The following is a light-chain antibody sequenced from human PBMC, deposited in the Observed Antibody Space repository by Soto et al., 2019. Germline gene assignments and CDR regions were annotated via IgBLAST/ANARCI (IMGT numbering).Light chain of an antibody. Sequence: EIVLTQSPAILSSSPGERATLSCRASQNVGTYLAWYQQKLGPAPRLLIYDTSNRAAGIPARFSGSGSGTDFTLTSSRLAPEYFAVYYCQQSVNSLTFGGGTKVEL. J-gene: IGKJ4*01. CDR1: QNVGTY. CDR2: DTS. V-gene: IGKV3-11*01. CDR3: QQSVNSLT.